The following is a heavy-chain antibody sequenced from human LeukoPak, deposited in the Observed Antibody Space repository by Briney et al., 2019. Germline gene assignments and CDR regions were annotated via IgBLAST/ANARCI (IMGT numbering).Heavy chain of an antibody. D-gene: IGHD2-15*01. Sequence: ASVKVSCKASGYTFTSYDINWVRQATGQGLEWMGWMNPNSGNTGYAQKFQGRVAMTRNTSISTAYMELSSLRSEDTAVYYCARRRGYCSGGSCSSRGNWFDPWGQGTLVTVSS. CDR3: ARRRGYCSGGSCSSRGNWFDP. CDR2: MNPNSGNT. V-gene: IGHV1-8*01. CDR1: GYTFTSYD. J-gene: IGHJ5*02.